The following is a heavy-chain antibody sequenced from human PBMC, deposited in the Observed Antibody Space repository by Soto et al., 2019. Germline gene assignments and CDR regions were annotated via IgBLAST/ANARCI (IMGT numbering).Heavy chain of an antibody. Sequence: SETLSLTCTVSGGSISSSSYYWGWIRQPPGKGLEWIGSIYYSGSTYYNPSLKSRVTISVDTSKNQFSLKLSSVTAADTAVYYCATNYAYYYYYGMDVWGQGTTVTVS. CDR2: IYYSGST. D-gene: IGHD4-4*01. CDR3: ATNYAYYYYYGMDV. J-gene: IGHJ6*02. V-gene: IGHV4-39*01. CDR1: GGSISSSSYY.